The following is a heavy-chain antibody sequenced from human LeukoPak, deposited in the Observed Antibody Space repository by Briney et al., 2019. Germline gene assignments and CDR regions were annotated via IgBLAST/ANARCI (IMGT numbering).Heavy chain of an antibody. CDR1: GYTFTSYA. V-gene: IGHV1-3*04. CDR2: INTGNGDT. J-gene: IGHJ4*02. Sequence: GASVKVSCKASGYTFTSYAIHWVRQAPGQRLEWLGWINTGNGDTRYSQTFQGRLTITSYTSASTAYMELSSLRSEDTAVYYCARDLGSGSLHYWGQGTLVTVSS. CDR3: ARDLGSGSLHY. D-gene: IGHD1-26*01.